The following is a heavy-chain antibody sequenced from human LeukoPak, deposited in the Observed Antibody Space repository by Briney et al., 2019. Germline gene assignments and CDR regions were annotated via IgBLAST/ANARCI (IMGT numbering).Heavy chain of an antibody. CDR2: ISGSGAST. CDR3: AAQWLVLGAFDI. V-gene: IGHV3-23*01. D-gene: IGHD6-19*01. CDR1: GFTFSSYA. J-gene: IGHJ3*02. Sequence: GGSLRLSCAASGFTFSSYAMSWVRQAPGKGLEWVSAISGSGASTYYADSVKGRFTISRDNSKNTLYLQMNSLRAEDTAVYYCAAQWLVLGAFDIWGQGTMVTVSS.